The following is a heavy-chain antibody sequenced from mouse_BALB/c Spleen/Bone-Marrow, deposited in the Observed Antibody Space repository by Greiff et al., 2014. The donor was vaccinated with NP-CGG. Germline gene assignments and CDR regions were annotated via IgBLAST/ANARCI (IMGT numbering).Heavy chain of an antibody. CDR3: ARGAY. CDR2: IDPSDSET. CDR1: CYTFSRYW. J-gene: IGHJ3*01. Sequence: VQLPQSWGGLVGPGASVKLFCQGSCYTFSRYWVNWGEERPGQGLEWIGMIDPSDSETHYNQMFKDKATLTVDKSSSTAYMQLSSLTSEDSAVYYCARGAYWGQGTLVTVSA. V-gene: IGHV1-61*01.